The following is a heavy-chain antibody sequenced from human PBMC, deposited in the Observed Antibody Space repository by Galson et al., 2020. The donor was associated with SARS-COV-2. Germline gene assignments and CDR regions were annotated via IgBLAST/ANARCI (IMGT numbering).Heavy chain of an antibody. CDR3: SRDLRGHRDDK. V-gene: IGHV3-21*01. D-gene: IGHD4-17*01. J-gene: IGHJ4*02. CDR1: GFSLRDYS. Sequence: GESLKISCAASGFSLRDYSMSWVRQAPGQGLEWVSTLSSNPDYIYYADSVKGRFTISRDDAENSLYLQMNSLRVGDTAMYYCSRDLRGHRDDKWGPGTLVSVSS. CDR2: LSSNPDYI.